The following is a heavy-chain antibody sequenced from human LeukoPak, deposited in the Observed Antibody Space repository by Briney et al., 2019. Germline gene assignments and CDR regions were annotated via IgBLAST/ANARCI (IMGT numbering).Heavy chain of an antibody. CDR1: GGSISSYY. CDR3: ARQKYYYDTSGSDDAFDL. V-gene: IGHV4-59*08. CDR2: IYYSGST. D-gene: IGHD3-22*01. J-gene: IGHJ3*01. Sequence: SETLSLTCTVSGGSISSYYWSWIRQPPGKGLEWIGYIYYSGSTKYNPSLKSRVIISVDMSKNQFSLKLSSVTAADTAVYYCARQKYYYDTSGSDDAFDLWGQGTMVTVSS.